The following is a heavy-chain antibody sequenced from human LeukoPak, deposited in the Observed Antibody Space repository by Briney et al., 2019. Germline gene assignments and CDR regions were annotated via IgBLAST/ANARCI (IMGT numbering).Heavy chain of an antibody. CDR3: ASCGYGYISPPGY. J-gene: IGHJ4*02. CDR2: ISDSGGNT. D-gene: IGHD5-18*01. V-gene: IGHV3-23*01. CDR1: GFTFSSYA. Sequence: GGSLRLSCAASGFTFSSYAMTWVRQAPGKGLEWVSSISDSGGNTYYADSVKGRFTISRDNPKNTLYLQMNSLRAEDTAVYYCASCGYGYISPPGYWGQGTLVTVSS.